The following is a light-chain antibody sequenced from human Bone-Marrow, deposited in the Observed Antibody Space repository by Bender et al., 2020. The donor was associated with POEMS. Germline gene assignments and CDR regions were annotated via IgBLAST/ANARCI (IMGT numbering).Light chain of an antibody. J-gene: IGLJ3*02. Sequence: QSVLTQPPSSSGTPGQRVTISCSGSSSNIGTNPVNWYQQLPGTAPKLLININNQRPSGVPDRFSGSKSGTSASLAISGLQSADEADYYCAAWEDSLNGWVFGGGTKLTVL. CDR3: AAWEDSLNGWV. V-gene: IGLV1-44*01. CDR1: SSNIGTNP. CDR2: INN.